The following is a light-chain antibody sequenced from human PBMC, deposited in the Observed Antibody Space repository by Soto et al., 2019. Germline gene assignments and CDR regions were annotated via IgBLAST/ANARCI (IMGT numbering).Light chain of an antibody. CDR2: DAY. V-gene: IGKV3D-20*02. CDR1: QSVINSY. J-gene: IGKJ5*01. Sequence: EVVLTQSPGTLSLSSGERATLSCRASQSVINSYLAWYQQKPGQAPRLLIYDAYNRATGIPPRFSGSGSGTDFTLTISSLEPEDSAVYYCQQRHMWPITFGQGTRLEIK. CDR3: QQRHMWPIT.